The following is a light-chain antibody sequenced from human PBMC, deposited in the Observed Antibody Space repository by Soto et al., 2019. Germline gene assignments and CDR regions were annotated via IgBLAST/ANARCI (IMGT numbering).Light chain of an antibody. CDR1: QSVSKC. J-gene: IGKJ5*01. Sequence: EIVLTQSPATLSLSPGERATLSCRASQSVSKCLAWYQQKPGQAPRLLIYNSSARVTGIPARFSGSGSGTDFTLTISSLEPEDFAVYYCQQCNNWPPNTFGQGTRLEIK. CDR3: QQCNNWPPNT. V-gene: IGKV3-11*01. CDR2: NSS.